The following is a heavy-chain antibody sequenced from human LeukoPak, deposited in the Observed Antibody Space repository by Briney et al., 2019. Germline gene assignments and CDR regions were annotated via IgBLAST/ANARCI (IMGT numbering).Heavy chain of an antibody. CDR2: IHYSGDT. CDR1: GASISGYY. J-gene: IGHJ4*02. V-gene: IGHV4-59*01. D-gene: IGHD1-1*01. CDR3: VKVGTGTVDF. Sequence: SETLSFTCTVSGASISGYYWGWIRQSPGKGLEWIGYIHYSGDTNYVPSLKSRVSISVDTSKNQFSLKLTSLTAADTAVYYCVKVGTGTVDFWGQGTLVSISS.